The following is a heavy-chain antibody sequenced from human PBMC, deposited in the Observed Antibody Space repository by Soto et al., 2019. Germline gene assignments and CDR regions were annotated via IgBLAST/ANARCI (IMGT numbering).Heavy chain of an antibody. Sequence: PSETLSLTCTVSGGSISSYYWSWIRQPPGKGLEWIGYIYYSGSTNYNPSLKSRVTISVDTSKNQFSLKLSSVTAADTAVYYCARTTGRGITIFGVVLSQYFDYGGQGTLVTVSS. V-gene: IGHV4-59*01. CDR2: IYYSGST. CDR3: ARTTGRGITIFGVVLSQYFDY. CDR1: GGSISSYY. D-gene: IGHD3-3*01. J-gene: IGHJ4*02.